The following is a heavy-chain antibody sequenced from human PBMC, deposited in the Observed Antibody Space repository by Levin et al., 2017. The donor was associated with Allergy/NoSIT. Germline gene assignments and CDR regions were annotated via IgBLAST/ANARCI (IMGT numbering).Heavy chain of an antibody. V-gene: IGHV4-59*08. CDR1: GGSISSYY. Sequence: SETLSLTCTVSGGSISSYYWSWIRQPPGKGLEWIGYIYYSGSTNYNPSLKSRVTISVDTSKNQFSLKLSSVTAADTAVYYCARLSHYYYYMDVWGKGTTVTVSS. CDR2: IYYSGST. J-gene: IGHJ6*03. CDR3: ARLSHYYYYMDV.